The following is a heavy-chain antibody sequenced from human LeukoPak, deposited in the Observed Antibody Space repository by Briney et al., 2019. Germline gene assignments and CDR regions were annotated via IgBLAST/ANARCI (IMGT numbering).Heavy chain of an antibody. J-gene: IGHJ4*02. Sequence: GGSLRLSCAASGFTFSSYSMNWVRQAPGKGLEWVSSISSSSSYIYYADSVKGRFTISRDNAKNSLYLQMNSLRAEDTAVYYCARGDYGDYYFDYWGQGTLVTVSS. CDR1: GFTFSSYS. CDR3: ARGDYGDYYFDY. V-gene: IGHV3-21*01. CDR2: ISSSSSYI. D-gene: IGHD4-17*01.